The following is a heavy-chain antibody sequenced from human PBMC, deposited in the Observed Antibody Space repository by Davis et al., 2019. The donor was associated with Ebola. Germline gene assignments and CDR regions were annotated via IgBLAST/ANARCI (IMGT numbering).Heavy chain of an antibody. CDR1: GFTFSSYA. CDR2: ISSNGGST. D-gene: IGHD6-19*01. V-gene: IGHV3-64*04. J-gene: IGHJ4*02. CDR3: AKASRQWQQFDY. Sequence: GESLKISCSASGFTFSSYAMHWVRQAPGKGLEYVSAISSNGGSTYYADSVKGRFTISRDNSKNTLYLQMNSLRAEDTAVYYCAKASRQWQQFDYWGQGTLVTVSS.